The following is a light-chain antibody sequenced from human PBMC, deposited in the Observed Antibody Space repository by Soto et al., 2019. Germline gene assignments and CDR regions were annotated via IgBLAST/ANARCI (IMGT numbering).Light chain of an antibody. J-gene: IGKJ1*01. V-gene: IGKV3-11*01. CDR2: HAS. CDR1: QSVSTY. Sequence: EIVLTQSPATLSLSPGERATLSCRASQSVSTYLAWYQQKPGQAPRLLSYHASKRATGIPARFSGSGSGTDFTLTIGSLEPDDFAVYYCQQRSNWPWTFGQGTKVEIK. CDR3: QQRSNWPWT.